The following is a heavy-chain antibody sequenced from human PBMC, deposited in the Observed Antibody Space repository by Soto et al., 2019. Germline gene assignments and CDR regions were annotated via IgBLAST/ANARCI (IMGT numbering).Heavy chain of an antibody. Sequence: SETLSLTCTVSGGSIISGDYYWIWIRQPPGKGLEWIGYIYYSGSTYYNPSLKSRVTISVDTSKNQFSLKLSSVTAADTAVYYCARGKIVVVISGAFDIWGQGTMVTVSS. CDR2: IYYSGST. J-gene: IGHJ3*02. V-gene: IGHV4-30-4*01. CDR1: GGSIISGDYY. D-gene: IGHD3-22*01. CDR3: ARGKIVVVISGAFDI.